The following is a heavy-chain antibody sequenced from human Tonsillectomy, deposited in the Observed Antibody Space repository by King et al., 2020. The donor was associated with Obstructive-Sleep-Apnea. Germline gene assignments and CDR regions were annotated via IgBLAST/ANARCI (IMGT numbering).Heavy chain of an antibody. CDR2: ISSSSSYI. J-gene: IGHJ6*02. Sequence: VQLVESGGGLVKPGGSLRLSWAASGFTFSSYSMNWVRQAPGKGLEWVSSISSSSSYIYYADSVKGRFTISRDNAKNSLYLQMNSLRAEDTAVYYCARDLRYSGSYYYYYGMDVWGQGTTVTVSS. V-gene: IGHV3-21*01. CDR3: ARDLRYSGSYYYYYGMDV. D-gene: IGHD1-26*01. CDR1: GFTFSSYS.